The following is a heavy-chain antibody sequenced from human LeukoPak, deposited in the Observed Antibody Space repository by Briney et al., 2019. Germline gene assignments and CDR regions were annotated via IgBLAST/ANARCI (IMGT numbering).Heavy chain of an antibody. J-gene: IGHJ5*02. V-gene: IGHV4-39*07. CDR1: GGSISSSSYY. Sequence: PSETLSLTCTVSGGSISSSSYYWGWIRQPPGKGLEWIGSIYYSGSTYYNPSLKSRVTISVDTSKNQFSLKLSSVTAADTAVYYCARDSKTSVDTFRFDPWGQGTLVTVSS. D-gene: IGHD5-18*01. CDR2: IYYSGST. CDR3: ARDSKTSVDTFRFDP.